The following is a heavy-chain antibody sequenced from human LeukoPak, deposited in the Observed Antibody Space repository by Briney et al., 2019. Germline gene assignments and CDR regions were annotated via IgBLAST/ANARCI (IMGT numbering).Heavy chain of an antibody. CDR2: IWYDGSNK. D-gene: IGHD6-19*01. Sequence: GESLRLSCAASGFTFSSYGMHWVRQAPGKGLEGVAVIWYDGSNKYYADSVKGRFTISRDNSKNTLYLQMNSLRAEDTAVYYCARESEYSSGWLQSNWCDPWGQGTLVTVSS. CDR1: GFTFSSYG. CDR3: ARESEYSSGWLQSNWCDP. J-gene: IGHJ5*02. V-gene: IGHV3-33*01.